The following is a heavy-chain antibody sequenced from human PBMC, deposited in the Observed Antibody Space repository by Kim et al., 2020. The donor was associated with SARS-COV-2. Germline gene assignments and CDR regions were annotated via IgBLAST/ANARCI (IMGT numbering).Heavy chain of an antibody. CDR2: INHSGRT. J-gene: IGHJ4*02. CDR1: GGSFSGYY. V-gene: IGHV4-34*01. D-gene: IGHD3-10*01. CDR3: ARRLSNTVGWGSYYCDL. Sequence: SETLSLTCAVYGGSFSGYYWSWIRQPPGKGLEWIGEINHSGRTNYNPSLKSRVTISVDTSKNQFSLKLTSVTAADTAVYYCARRLSNTVGWGSYYCDLWGQGTMVTVSS.